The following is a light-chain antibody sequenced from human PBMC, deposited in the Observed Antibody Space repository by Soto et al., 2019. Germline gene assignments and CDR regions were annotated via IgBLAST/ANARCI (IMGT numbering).Light chain of an antibody. J-gene: IGKJ3*01. CDR2: GAS. Sequence: IVMTQSPPTLSVSPGERVTLSCRASQSVSSKLAWYHQKPGQSPKLLIYGASTRATGIPARFSGSGSGTEFTLTISSLQSEDFAVYYCQQRGTFGPGTKVDIK. CDR1: QSVSSK. V-gene: IGKV3-15*01. CDR3: QQRGT.